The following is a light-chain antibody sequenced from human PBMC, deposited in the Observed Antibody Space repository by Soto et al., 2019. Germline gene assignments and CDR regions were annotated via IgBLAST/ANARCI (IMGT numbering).Light chain of an antibody. Sequence: EIVLTQSPGTLSLSPGERATLSCRASQSVSSSYLAWYQQKPCQAPRLLIYGASGRATGIPDRFSGSGSGTDFTLTISRLEPEDFAVYYCQQYGSSPSFTFGPGIKVDI. V-gene: IGKV3-20*01. CDR2: GAS. J-gene: IGKJ3*01. CDR1: QSVSSSY. CDR3: QQYGSSPSFT.